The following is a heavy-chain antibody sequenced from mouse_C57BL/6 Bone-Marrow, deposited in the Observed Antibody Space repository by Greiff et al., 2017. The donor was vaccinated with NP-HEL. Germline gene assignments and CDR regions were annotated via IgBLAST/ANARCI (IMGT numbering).Heavy chain of an antibody. CDR2: ISSGSSTI. J-gene: IGHJ1*03. CDR3: ARERSTTVFEV. D-gene: IGHD1-1*01. Sequence: EVKLVESGGGLVKPGGSLKLSCAASGFTFSDYGMHWVRQAPEKGLEWVAYISSGSSTIYYADTVKGRFTISRDNAKNTLFLQMTSLRAEDTAMYYCARERSTTVFEVWGTGTTVTVSS. CDR1: GFTFSDYG. V-gene: IGHV5-17*01.